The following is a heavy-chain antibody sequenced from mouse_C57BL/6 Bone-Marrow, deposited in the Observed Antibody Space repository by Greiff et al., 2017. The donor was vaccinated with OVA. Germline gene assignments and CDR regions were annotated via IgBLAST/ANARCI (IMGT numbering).Heavy chain of an antibody. D-gene: IGHD1-1*01. Sequence: VQGVESGPGLVAPSQSLSITCTVSGFSLTSYGVDWVRQPPGKGLEWLGVIWGGGSTNYNSALMFSLSISKDNSKSEVFLKMNSLQTDDTAMDYCATSYLGGNAMDYWGRGTSVTVSS. CDR2: IWGGGST. V-gene: IGHV2-9*01. J-gene: IGHJ4*01. CDR3: ATSYLGGNAMDY. CDR1: GFSLTSYG.